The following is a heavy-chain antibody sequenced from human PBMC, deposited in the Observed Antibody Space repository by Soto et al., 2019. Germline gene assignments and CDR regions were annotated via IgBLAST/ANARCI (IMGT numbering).Heavy chain of an antibody. D-gene: IGHD3-22*01. Sequence: GGCLRLSCVTSGFTFSAYAVTWVRQAPGKGLEWVSTITRSGGSTYYADSVKGRFTISRDNSKNTLYLQMNSLRAEDTAVYYCAKGGYYYDSSGYYQPLYYFDYWGQGTLVTVSS. J-gene: IGHJ4*02. CDR1: GFTFSAYA. CDR3: AKGGYYYDSSGYYQPLYYFDY. V-gene: IGHV3-23*01. CDR2: ITRSGGST.